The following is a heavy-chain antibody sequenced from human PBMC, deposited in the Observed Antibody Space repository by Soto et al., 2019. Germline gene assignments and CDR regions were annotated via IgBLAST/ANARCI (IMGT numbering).Heavy chain of an antibody. Sequence: GASVKVSCKASGGTFSIYAISWVRQAPGQGLEWMGGIIPIFGTANYAQKFQGRVTITADESTSTAYMELSSLRSEDTAVYYCARDAASSYCSGGSCVPSYWGQGTLVTVSS. J-gene: IGHJ4*02. D-gene: IGHD2-15*01. V-gene: IGHV1-69*13. CDR3: ARDAASSYCSGGSCVPSY. CDR2: IIPIFGTA. CDR1: GGTFSIYA.